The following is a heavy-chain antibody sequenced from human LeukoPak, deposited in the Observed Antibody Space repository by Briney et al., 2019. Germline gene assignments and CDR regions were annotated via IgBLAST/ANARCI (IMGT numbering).Heavy chain of an antibody. V-gene: IGHV4-61*05. CDR1: GFSINNSPYY. Sequence: SETLSLTCTVSGFSINNSPYYWGWIRQPPGKGLEWVGYISYSGSTNYNPSLKSRVTISVDTSKNQFSLKLSSVTAADTAVYYCARDVVAAAGTGYYYYMDVWGKGTTVTVSS. D-gene: IGHD6-13*01. J-gene: IGHJ6*03. CDR2: ISYSGST. CDR3: ARDVVAAAGTGYYYYMDV.